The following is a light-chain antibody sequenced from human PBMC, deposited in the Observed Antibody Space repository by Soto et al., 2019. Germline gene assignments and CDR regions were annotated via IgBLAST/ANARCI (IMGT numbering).Light chain of an antibody. CDR2: EVT. Sequence: QSALTQPASVSGSPGQSITISCTGTSSDVGNYNLVSWYQQHPGKAPKLMIYEVTKRPSGVSDRFSGSKSGNTASLTISGLQAEDEADYYCCSYAGSSTYVCATGTKVTVL. V-gene: IGLV2-23*02. CDR3: CSYAGSSTYV. CDR1: SSDVGNYNL. J-gene: IGLJ1*01.